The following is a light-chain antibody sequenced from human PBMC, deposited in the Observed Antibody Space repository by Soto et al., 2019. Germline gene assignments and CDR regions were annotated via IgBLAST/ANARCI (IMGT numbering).Light chain of an antibody. V-gene: IGKV1-6*01. CDR2: AAS. J-gene: IGKJ4*01. CDR3: LQDYNYPLT. Sequence: AIQMTQSPSSLSASVGDRVTITCRASQGIRHCLGWYQQKPGKAPKLLIYAASSLQSGVPSRFSGSGSGTDFTLTISSLQPEDFATYYCLQDYNYPLTFGGGTKVEIK. CDR1: QGIRHC.